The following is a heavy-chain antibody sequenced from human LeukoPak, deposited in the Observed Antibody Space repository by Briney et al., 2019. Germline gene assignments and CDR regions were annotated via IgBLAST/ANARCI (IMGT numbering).Heavy chain of an antibody. CDR3: ARDFDPGLDFWSGYYL. D-gene: IGHD3-3*01. J-gene: IGHJ5*02. Sequence: PGGSLRLSCAASGFTVSSNYMSWGRQAPGKGLEGVSYISSIGSTIYYADSVKGRFTISRDNAKNSLYLQMNSLRAEDTAVYYCARDFDPGLDFWSGYYLWGQGTLVTVSS. CDR1: GFTVSSNY. V-gene: IGHV3-11*04. CDR2: ISSIGSTI.